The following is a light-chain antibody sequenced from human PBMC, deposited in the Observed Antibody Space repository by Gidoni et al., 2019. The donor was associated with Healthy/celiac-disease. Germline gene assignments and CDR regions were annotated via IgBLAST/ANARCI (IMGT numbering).Light chain of an antibody. V-gene: IGKV3-15*01. J-gene: IGKJ1*01. CDR1: QSVSSN. Sequence: EIVMTQSPATLSVSPGERATLSCRASQSVSSNFAWYQQKPGQAPRLLIYGAATRATCIPARFRGSGYGTEFTLTISSLQSEDFAVYYCQQYNNWPPWTFGQGTKVEIK. CDR3: QQYNNWPPWT. CDR2: GAA.